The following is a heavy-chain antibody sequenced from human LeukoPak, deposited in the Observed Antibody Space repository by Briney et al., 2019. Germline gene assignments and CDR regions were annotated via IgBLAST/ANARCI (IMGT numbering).Heavy chain of an antibody. D-gene: IGHD5-24*01. V-gene: IGHV4-59*12. Sequence: SETLSLTCTVWGGSIRRYYGRWMRDPTGKGVEGSAYIYDIGSTNYNPSPKSPVTISLDTSKNQFSLKLSSVTAADTAVYYCARGGSRWLQFNPFDYWGQGTLVTVSS. CDR1: GGSIRRYY. CDR3: ARGGSRWLQFNPFDY. J-gene: IGHJ4*02. CDR2: IYDIGST.